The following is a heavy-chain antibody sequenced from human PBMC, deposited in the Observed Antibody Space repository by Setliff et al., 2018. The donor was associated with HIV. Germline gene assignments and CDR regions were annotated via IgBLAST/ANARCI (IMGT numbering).Heavy chain of an antibody. V-gene: IGHV3-33*01. CDR2: IWYDASGE. J-gene: IGHJ4*02. CDR1: GFSFSTYG. Sequence: LSLSCAASGFSFSTYGMYWVRQAPGKGLEWVAVIWYDASGEHYADSVKGRFTISRDNSKNILYLQMNSLRAEDTAMYFCARDLRGSNFGVSEYWGQGTPVTVSS. CDR3: ARDLRGSNFGVSEY. D-gene: IGHD1-26*01.